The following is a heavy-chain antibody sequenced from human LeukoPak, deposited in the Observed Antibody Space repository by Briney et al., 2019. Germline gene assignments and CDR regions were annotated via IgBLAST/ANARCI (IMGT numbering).Heavy chain of an antibody. CDR2: ISSTTSTI. CDR3: ARDGVAPGIYFDH. Sequence: PGGSLRLSCAPSGFTFSAYDMSWVRQAPGKGLEWIAYISSTTSTIYYADSVKGRFTISRDNARNSLYLQMNSLRDQPPAVYFCARDGVAPGIYFDHWGQGTLVTVSS. D-gene: IGHD2-2*01. V-gene: IGHV3-48*02. J-gene: IGHJ4*02. CDR1: GFTFSAYD.